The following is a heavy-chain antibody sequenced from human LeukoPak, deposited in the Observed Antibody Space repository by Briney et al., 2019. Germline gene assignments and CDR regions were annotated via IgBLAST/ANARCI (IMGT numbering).Heavy chain of an antibody. Sequence: GGSLRLSCAASGFTFSSYSMNWVRQAPGKGLEWVSSISSSSSYIYYADSVKGRFTISRDNAKNSLYLQMNSLRAEDTAVYYCARGGQSSGHYYPCRDYWGQGTLVTVSS. V-gene: IGHV3-21*01. J-gene: IGHJ4*02. D-gene: IGHD6-19*01. CDR2: ISSSSSYI. CDR1: GFTFSSYS. CDR3: ARGGQSSGHYYPCRDY.